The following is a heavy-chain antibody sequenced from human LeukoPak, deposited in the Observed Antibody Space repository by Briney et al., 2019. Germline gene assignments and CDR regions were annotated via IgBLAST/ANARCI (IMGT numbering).Heavy chain of an antibody. D-gene: IGHD1-1*01. CDR3: AREIWNDVGYDY. Sequence: PGGSLRLSCAASGLTFSSHAMHWVRQAPGKGLEWVAVISYDGSNKYYADSVKGRFTISRDNTKNTLYLQMNSLRAEDTAVYYCAREIWNDVGYDYWGQGTLVTVSS. CDR2: ISYDGSNK. V-gene: IGHV3-30-3*01. CDR1: GLTFSSHA. J-gene: IGHJ4*02.